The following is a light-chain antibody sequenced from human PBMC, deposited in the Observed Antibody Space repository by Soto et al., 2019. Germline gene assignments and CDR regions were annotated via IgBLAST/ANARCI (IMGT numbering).Light chain of an antibody. CDR3: QQSYGQPLT. V-gene: IGKV1-39*01. J-gene: IGKJ4*01. CDR1: QSVRTY. Sequence: DIQLTQSPSSLSASVGDRVTITCRASQSVRTYLNWYQHKPGTAPKVLIYAGTSLQSGVPSRFSGSTSGTQFTHTISSPQPEDFATYYGQQSYGQPLTVGGWTWVEI. CDR2: AGT.